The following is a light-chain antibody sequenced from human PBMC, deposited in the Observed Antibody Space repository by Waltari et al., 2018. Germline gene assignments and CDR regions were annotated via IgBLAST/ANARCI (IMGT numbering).Light chain of an antibody. CDR1: AYNIGGTL. CDR2: RSD. CDR3: ASWDDSLNGHWV. Sequence: QSVLTQPPSASGTPGQRVTISRSGSAYNIGGTLVNWYPQRPGKAPKLLIYRSDQRPSGVPDRFSGSKTGTSASLAISGLQSDDEADYFCASWDDSLNGHWVFGGGTKVTVL. J-gene: IGLJ3*02. V-gene: IGLV1-44*01.